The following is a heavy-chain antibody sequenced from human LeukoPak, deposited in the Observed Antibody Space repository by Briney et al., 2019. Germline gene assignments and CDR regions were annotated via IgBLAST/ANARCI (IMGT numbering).Heavy chain of an antibody. V-gene: IGHV4-59*08. D-gene: IGHD6-13*01. CDR1: GGSISSYY. Sequence: PSETLSLTCTVSGGSISSYYWSWIRQPPGKGLEWIGYIYYSGSTNYNPSLKSRVTISVDTSKNQFSLKLSSVTAADTAVYYCARQTRQRGSSSWNFDYWGQGTLVTVSS. J-gene: IGHJ4*02. CDR2: IYYSGST. CDR3: ARQTRQRGSSSWNFDY.